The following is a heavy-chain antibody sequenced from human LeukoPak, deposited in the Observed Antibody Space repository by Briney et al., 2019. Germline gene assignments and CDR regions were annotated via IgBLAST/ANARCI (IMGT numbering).Heavy chain of an antibody. CDR3: AREIKPCGGECYSVPFDI. Sequence: SETLSLTCTVSGGSISSGDYYWSWIRQPPGKGLEWIGCIFYSGSTYYNPSLKSRVTISVDTAKNQSSLRLSSVTAADTAIYYCAREIKPCGGECYSVPFDIWGRGTMVTVPS. J-gene: IGHJ3*02. V-gene: IGHV4-30-4*08. D-gene: IGHD2-21*01. CDR2: IFYSGST. CDR1: GGSISSGDYY.